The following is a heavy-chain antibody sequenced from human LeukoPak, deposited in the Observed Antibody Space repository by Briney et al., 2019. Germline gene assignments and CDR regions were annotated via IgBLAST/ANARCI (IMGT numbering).Heavy chain of an antibody. Sequence: GGSLRLSCAASGFTFSSYWMTWVRQAPGKGLEWVANIKQDGSEKYYVDSVKGRFTISRDNAKNSLYLQMNSLRAEDTAVYYCARDDRYSSSSSDFDYWGQGTLVTVSS. J-gene: IGHJ4*02. CDR1: GFTFSSYW. V-gene: IGHV3-7*01. CDR3: ARDDRYSSSSSDFDY. CDR2: IKQDGSEK. D-gene: IGHD6-6*01.